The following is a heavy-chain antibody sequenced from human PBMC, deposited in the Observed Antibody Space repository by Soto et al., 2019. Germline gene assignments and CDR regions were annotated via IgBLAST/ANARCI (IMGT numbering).Heavy chain of an antibody. CDR2: IYWNDDK. J-gene: IGHJ2*01. CDR3: AHSLYHSGNYDYVWGSYRQGPHWYFDL. V-gene: IGHV2-5*01. Sequence: HITLKESGPTLVKPTQTLTLTCTSSGFSLSTSGVGVGWIRQPPGKALEWLALIYWNDDKRYSPSLKSRLTIHKDTSKNQVVLTMPLMDPVDTATYYCAHSLYHSGNYDYVWGSYRQGPHWYFDLWGRGTLVTVSS. CDR1: GFSLSTSGVG. D-gene: IGHD3-16*02.